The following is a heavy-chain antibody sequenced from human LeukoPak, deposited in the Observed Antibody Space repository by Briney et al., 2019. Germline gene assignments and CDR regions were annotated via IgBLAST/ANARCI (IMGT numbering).Heavy chain of an antibody. CDR2: IANAGSRA. CDR1: GFTFGGYG. V-gene: IGHV3-33*01. D-gene: IGHD1-14*01. CDR3: TRYNIDHFDY. Sequence: PGGSLRLSCAGSGFTFGGYGMHWFRQTPGKGLEWVSVIANAGSRAFSADSVKGRFTISRDNSKNTMSVQMDDLRAEDTAVYYCTRYNIDHFDYWGQGTLVTVSS. J-gene: IGHJ4*02.